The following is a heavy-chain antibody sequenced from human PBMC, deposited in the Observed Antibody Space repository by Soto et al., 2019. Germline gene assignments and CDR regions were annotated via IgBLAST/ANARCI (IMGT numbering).Heavy chain of an antibody. D-gene: IGHD3-3*01. Sequence: QVQLVQSGAEVKKPGASVKVSCKASGYTFTSYGISWVRQAPGQGLEWMGWISAYNGNTNYAQKLQGRVTMTTDTSTSTAYMELRSLRSDDTAVYYCARTITIFGVVIWAQELQNWFDPWGQGTLVTVSS. CDR1: GYTFTSYG. J-gene: IGHJ5*02. CDR2: ISAYNGNT. V-gene: IGHV1-18*01. CDR3: ARTITIFGVVIWAQELQNWFDP.